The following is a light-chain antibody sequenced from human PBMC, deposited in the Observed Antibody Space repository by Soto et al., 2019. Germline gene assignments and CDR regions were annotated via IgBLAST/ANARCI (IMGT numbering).Light chain of an antibody. J-gene: IGLJ2*01. CDR3: SSYTRGRVV. CDR2: NAF. CDR1: TSDVGGYNF. Sequence: QSALTQPASVSGSPGQSITISCTGTTSDVGGYNFVSWYQHHPGKAPKLMIYNAFDRPSGVSNRFSGSKSGNTASLTISGLQAEGEAHYYCSSYTRGRVVFGGGTKVTVL. V-gene: IGLV2-14*03.